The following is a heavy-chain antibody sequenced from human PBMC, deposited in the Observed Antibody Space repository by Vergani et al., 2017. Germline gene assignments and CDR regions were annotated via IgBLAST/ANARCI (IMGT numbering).Heavy chain of an antibody. Sequence: EVQLVESGGGLVQPGGSLRLSCAASGFTFSSYEMNWVRQAPGKGLEWVSYISSSGSTIYYADSVKGRFTISRDNAKNSLYLQMNSLRAEDTAVYYCAREDIVVVPAATLNWFDPWGQGTLVTVSS. CDR2: ISSSGSTI. J-gene: IGHJ5*02. D-gene: IGHD2-2*01. V-gene: IGHV3-48*03. CDR3: AREDIVVVPAATLNWFDP. CDR1: GFTFSSYE.